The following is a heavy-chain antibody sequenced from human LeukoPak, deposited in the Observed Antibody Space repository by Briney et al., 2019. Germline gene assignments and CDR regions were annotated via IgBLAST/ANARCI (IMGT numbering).Heavy chain of an antibody. CDR3: AGLRMTTFIDYYFYGMDV. CDR2: IYYSGST. V-gene: IGHV4-39*01. Sequence: SETLFLTCTVSGGSISSSSYYWGWIRQPPGKGLEWIGSIYYSGSTYYNPSLKSRVTISVDTSKNQFSLKLSSVTATDTAVYYCAGLRMTTFIDYYFYGMDVWGQGTTVTVSS. D-gene: IGHD3-16*01. J-gene: IGHJ6*02. CDR1: GGSISSSSYY.